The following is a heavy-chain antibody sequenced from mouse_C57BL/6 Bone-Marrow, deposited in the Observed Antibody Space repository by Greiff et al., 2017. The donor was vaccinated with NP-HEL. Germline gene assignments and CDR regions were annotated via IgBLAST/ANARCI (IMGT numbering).Heavy chain of an antibody. D-gene: IGHD2-10*02. J-gene: IGHJ4*01. CDR2: IYWDDDK. V-gene: IGHV8-12*01. CDR1: GFSLSTSGMG. CDR3: ARVEYGPYYAMDY. Sequence: QVTLKVCGPGILQSSQTLSLTCSFSGFSLSTSGMGVSWIRQPSGKGLEWLAHIYWDDDKRYNPSLKSRLTISKDTSRNQVFLKITSVDTADTATYYCARVEYGPYYAMDYWGQGTSVTVSS.